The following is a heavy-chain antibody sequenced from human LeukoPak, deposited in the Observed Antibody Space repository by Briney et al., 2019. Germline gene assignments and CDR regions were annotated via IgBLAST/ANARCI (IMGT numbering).Heavy chain of an antibody. D-gene: IGHD7-27*01. V-gene: IGHV4-59*01. CDR2: ITHSGGT. CDR3: ARGRISNWGFEGTLFDA. CDR1: CGSLNSYY. Sequence: SETLSLTCTVSCGSLNSYYWSWIRQPPGKGLEWIGFITHSGGTDFDSSLGGRVTISVDTSKNQFSLRLTSMTAADTAVYFCARGRISNWGFEGTLFDAWGQGVLVTVSS. J-gene: IGHJ4*02.